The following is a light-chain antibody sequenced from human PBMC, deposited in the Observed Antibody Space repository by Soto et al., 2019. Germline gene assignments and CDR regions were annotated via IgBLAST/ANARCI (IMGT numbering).Light chain of an antibody. CDR1: QAISNY. V-gene: IGKV1-16*02. CDR2: AAS. Sequence: DIQMTQSPSSLSASVGDRVTITCRASQAISNYLAWFQQKPGKAPKSLIYAASNLQSGVPSKFSGSGSGTDFTLTISSLQPEDFAIYYCQQYNSYPLTFGGGTKVEIK. CDR3: QQYNSYPLT. J-gene: IGKJ4*01.